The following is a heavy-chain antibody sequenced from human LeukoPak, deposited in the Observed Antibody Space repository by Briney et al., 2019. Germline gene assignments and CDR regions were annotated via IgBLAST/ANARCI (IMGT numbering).Heavy chain of an antibody. D-gene: IGHD2-2*01. CDR2: IYYSGST. CDR1: GGSISSSSYY. Sequence: SETLSLTCTVSGGSISSSSYYWGWIRQPPGKGVEWIGSIYYSGSTYYNPSLKSRVTISVDTSKNQFSLKLSSVTAADTAVYYCARRLSVVPAAANWFDPWGQGTLVTVSS. V-gene: IGHV4-39*01. CDR3: ARRLSVVPAAANWFDP. J-gene: IGHJ5*02.